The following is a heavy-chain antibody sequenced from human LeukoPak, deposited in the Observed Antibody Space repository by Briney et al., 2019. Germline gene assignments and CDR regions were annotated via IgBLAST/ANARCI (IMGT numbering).Heavy chain of an antibody. Sequence: SVKVSCKASGGTFSSYAISWVRQAPGQGLEWVRGIIPIFGTANNAQKFQGRVTITTDESTSTAYMELSSLRSEDTAVYYCASWRYDILTGFDYWGQGTLVTVSS. D-gene: IGHD3-9*01. J-gene: IGHJ4*02. CDR3: ASWRYDILTGFDY. CDR2: IIPIFGTA. CDR1: GGTFSSYA. V-gene: IGHV1-69*05.